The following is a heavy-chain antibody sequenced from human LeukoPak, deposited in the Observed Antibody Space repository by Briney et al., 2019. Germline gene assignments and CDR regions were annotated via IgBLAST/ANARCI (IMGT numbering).Heavy chain of an antibody. CDR2: ISGSCGST. CDR3: AKVGYGDYVPYLAKLDY. Sequence: GVSLRLSCAASGFTLSIYAMSWVRQAPTKALECVSAISGSCGSTYYADSVKGRFTISRDNSKNTLYLQMNSLRAEDTAVYYCAKVGYGDYVPYLAKLDYWGQGTLVTVSS. CDR1: GFTLSIYA. J-gene: IGHJ4*02. D-gene: IGHD4-17*01. V-gene: IGHV3-23*01.